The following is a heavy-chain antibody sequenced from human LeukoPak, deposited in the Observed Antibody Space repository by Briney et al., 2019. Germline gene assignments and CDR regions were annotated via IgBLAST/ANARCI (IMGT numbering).Heavy chain of an antibody. CDR1: GFTFSNYW. CDR2: IKQDGIEK. CDR3: ATCSSGYYCDHFQT. J-gene: IGHJ1*01. D-gene: IGHD3-22*01. Sequence: GGSLRLSCTASGFTFSNYWMTWIRQAPGKGLEWVANIKQDGIEKYYVDSVEGRFTVSRDNSKNSLFLQIESPRAADTAVYYCATCSSGYYCDHFQTWGQGSLVTVSS. V-gene: IGHV3-7*01.